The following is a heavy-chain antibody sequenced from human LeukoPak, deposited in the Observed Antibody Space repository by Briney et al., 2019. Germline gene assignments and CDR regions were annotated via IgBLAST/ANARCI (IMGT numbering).Heavy chain of an antibody. V-gene: IGHV4-4*07. Sequence: SETLSLTCTVSGGSISTYYFSWIRQPAGKGLEWIGHIYTSGRTDYNPSPKSRVTMSVDTSKNQFSLKLSSVTAADTAVYYCARDRHCTSTSCHSDAFDVWGQGTLVTVSS. CDR2: IYTSGRT. D-gene: IGHD2-2*01. CDR1: GGSISTYY. CDR3: ARDRHCTSTSCHSDAFDV. J-gene: IGHJ3*01.